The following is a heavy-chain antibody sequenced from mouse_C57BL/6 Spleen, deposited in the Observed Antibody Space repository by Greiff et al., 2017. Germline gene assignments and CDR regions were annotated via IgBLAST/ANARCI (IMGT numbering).Heavy chain of an antibody. CDR1: GFTFSSYG. Sequence: EVNVVESGGDLVKPGGSLKLSCAASGFTFSSYGMSWVRQTPDKRLEWVATISSGGSYTYYPDSVKGRFTISRDNAKNTLYLQMSSLKSEDTAMYYCARQRDYGSSYYFDYWGQGTTLTVSS. D-gene: IGHD1-1*01. CDR2: ISSGGSYT. V-gene: IGHV5-6*01. CDR3: ARQRDYGSSYYFDY. J-gene: IGHJ2*01.